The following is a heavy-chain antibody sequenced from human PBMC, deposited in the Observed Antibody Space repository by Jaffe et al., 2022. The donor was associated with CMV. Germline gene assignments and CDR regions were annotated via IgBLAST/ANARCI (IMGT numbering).Heavy chain of an antibody. V-gene: IGHV3-9*01. CDR2: ISWNSGSI. D-gene: IGHD1-7*01. CDR1: GFTFDDYA. J-gene: IGHJ3*02. CDR3: AKDSITGTAGNLDAFDI. Sequence: EVQLVESGGGLVQPGRSLRLSCAASGFTFDDYAMHWVRQAPGKGLEWVSGISWNSGSIGYADSVKGRFTISRDNAKNSLYLQMNSLRAEDTALYYCAKDSITGTAGNLDAFDIWGQGTMVTVSS.